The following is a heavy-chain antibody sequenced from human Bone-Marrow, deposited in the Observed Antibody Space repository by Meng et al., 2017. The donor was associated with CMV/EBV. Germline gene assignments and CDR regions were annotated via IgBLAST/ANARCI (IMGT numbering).Heavy chain of an antibody. D-gene: IGHD1-26*01. V-gene: IGHV1-69*02. CDR3: ARGAYLPPGCYYGMDV. CDR2: IIPILGIA. J-gene: IGHJ6*02. Sequence: SVKVSCKASGGTFSSYTISWVRQAPGQGLEWMGRIIPILGIANYAQKFQGRVTITADKSTSTAYMELSSLRSEDTAVYYCARGAYLPPGCYYGMDVWGQGTTVTVSS. CDR1: GGTFSSYT.